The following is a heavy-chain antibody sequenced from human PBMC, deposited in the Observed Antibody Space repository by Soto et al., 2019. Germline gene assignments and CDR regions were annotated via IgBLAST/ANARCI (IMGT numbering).Heavy chain of an antibody. Sequence: LEILSLTCTVSGGSIISYYWSWIRQPPGKGLEWIGYIYYSGSTNYNPSLKSRVTISVDTSKNQFSLKLSSVTAADTAVYYCAREDYPSYFDYWGQGTLVTVSS. D-gene: IGHD4-17*01. CDR3: AREDYPSYFDY. CDR2: IYYSGST. V-gene: IGHV4-59*01. CDR1: GGSIISYY. J-gene: IGHJ4*02.